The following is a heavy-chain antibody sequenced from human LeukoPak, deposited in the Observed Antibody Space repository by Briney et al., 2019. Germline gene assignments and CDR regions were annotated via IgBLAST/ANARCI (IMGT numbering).Heavy chain of an antibody. J-gene: IGHJ4*02. CDR2: ISGGGEDT. CDR3: SKGAGYTGVLDHAF. Sequence: PGGSLRLSCTASGFTFTNYAITWVRQAPGQGLEWVSAISGGGEDTYYADPVKGRFTISRDNSKNMVDLQMSSLRVEDTAVYYCSKGAGYTGVLDHAFWGQGTLVTVSS. CDR1: GFTFTNYA. D-gene: IGHD1-26*01. V-gene: IGHV3-23*01.